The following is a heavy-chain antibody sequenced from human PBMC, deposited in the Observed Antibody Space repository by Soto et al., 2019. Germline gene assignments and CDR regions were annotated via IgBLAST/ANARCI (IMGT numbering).Heavy chain of an antibody. J-gene: IGHJ4*02. D-gene: IGHD6-19*01. CDR2: INANSGDT. V-gene: IGHV1-2*02. CDR3: ARGGGLDGTSPPFNH. CDR1: GYTFSGHY. Sequence: ASVKVSCKASGYTFSGHYMHWIRQAPGQGPEWLGWINANSGDTDRAPKFQDRLTMTRDTSISTAYMELSRMRSHDTAVYYCARGGGLDGTSPPFNHWGQGTMVTIYS.